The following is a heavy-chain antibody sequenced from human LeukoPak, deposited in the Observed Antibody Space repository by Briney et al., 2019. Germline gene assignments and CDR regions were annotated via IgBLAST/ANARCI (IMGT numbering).Heavy chain of an antibody. J-gene: IGHJ4*02. D-gene: IGHD6-13*01. V-gene: IGHV3-73*01. CDR3: AKSPGYSSSWYDY. CDR2: IRSTANGYAT. CDR1: GFTFSGSA. Sequence: GGSLRLSCAASGFTFSGSALHWVRQASGKGLEWVGRIRSTANGYATAYAASVKGRFTISRDDSKNTLYLQMNSLRAEDTAVYYCAKSPGYSSSWYDYWGQGTLVTVSS.